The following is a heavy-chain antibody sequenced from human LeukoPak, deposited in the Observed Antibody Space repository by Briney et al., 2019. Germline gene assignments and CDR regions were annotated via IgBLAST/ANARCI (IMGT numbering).Heavy chain of an antibody. D-gene: IGHD3-10*01. V-gene: IGHV5-51*01. Sequence: GEPLNFSGKGSGYSFTSYWIAWVRQMPGKGLEWMVIIYHGDTVNNYSPSVRGQTTISADKSTRNAYLQWSSLGASDTAKYYCARQFGITLIRGVFGFWGQGNLVTVSS. J-gene: IGHJ4*02. CDR2: IYHGDTVN. CDR3: ARQFGITLIRGVFGF. CDR1: GYSFTSYW.